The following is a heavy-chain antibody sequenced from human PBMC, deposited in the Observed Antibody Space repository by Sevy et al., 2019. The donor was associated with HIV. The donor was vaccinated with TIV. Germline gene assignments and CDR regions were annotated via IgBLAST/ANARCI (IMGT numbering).Heavy chain of an antibody. CDR2: ISGSGSRT. CDR1: GFSFDSYR. CDR3: AKGGGGHYDPDEIGYYFYYYNMDV. V-gene: IGHV3-23*01. Sequence: GGSLRLSCAVSGFSFDSYRMTWVRQAPGKGLEWVSGISGSGSRTYYADSVKGRFIISRDNSKNTLDLQMNSLRSEDTAIYYCAKGGGGHYDPDEIGYYFYYYNMDVWGKGTTVTVSS. J-gene: IGHJ6*03. D-gene: IGHD3-22*01.